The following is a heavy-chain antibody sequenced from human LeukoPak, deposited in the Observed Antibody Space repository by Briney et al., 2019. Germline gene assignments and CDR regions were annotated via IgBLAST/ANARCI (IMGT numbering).Heavy chain of an antibody. CDR1: GYTFTSYG. V-gene: IGHV1-18*04. D-gene: IGHD3-16*01. CDR3: ARDVDSGEGEDSPNWFDP. CDR2: ISAYNGNT. J-gene: IGHJ5*02. Sequence: GASVKVSCKASGYTFTSYGISWVRQAPGQGLEWMGWISAYNGNTNYAQKLQGRVTMTTDTSTSTAYMELRSLRSDDTAVYYCARDVDSGEGEDSPNWFDPWGQGTLVTVSS.